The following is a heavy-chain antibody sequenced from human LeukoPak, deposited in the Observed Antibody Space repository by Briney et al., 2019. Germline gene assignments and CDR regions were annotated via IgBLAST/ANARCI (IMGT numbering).Heavy chain of an antibody. CDR2: MNPYSNST. CDR1: GYTFPVYE. J-gene: IGHJ6*02. V-gene: IGHV1-8*01. CDR3: ARAKGKAGRYGMDV. Sequence: SVKVSCKASGYTFPVYEIYWVRQASGQGLECMGWMNPYSNSTDSAQKFQGRLTMTSDISISTAYMELSSLRPEDTAVYFCARAKGKAGRYGMDVWGQGTTVIVSS.